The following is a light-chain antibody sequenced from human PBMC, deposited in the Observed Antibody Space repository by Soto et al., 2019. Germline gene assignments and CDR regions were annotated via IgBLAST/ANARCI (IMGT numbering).Light chain of an antibody. CDR2: GAS. Sequence: EIVLMQSPGTLSLSPVERATLSCMASQTLRRTYIAWYQQKPGQAPRVLIYGASKRATGIPDRFSGSGSGTDFTLTISSLEPEDSAVYYCQQRHMWPITFGQGTRLEI. J-gene: IGKJ5*01. V-gene: IGKV3D-20*02. CDR1: QTLRRTY. CDR3: QQRHMWPIT.